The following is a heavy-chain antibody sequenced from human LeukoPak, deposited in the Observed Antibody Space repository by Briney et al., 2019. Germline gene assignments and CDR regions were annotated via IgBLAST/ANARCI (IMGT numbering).Heavy chain of an antibody. CDR1: GYTFTDNY. CDR3: AIDKFCSGGACYFLLFDY. J-gene: IGHJ4*02. V-gene: IGHV1-2*02. CDR2: MNPNSGGT. Sequence: ASVKVSCKASGYTFTDNYIHFVRQAPGQGLEWMGWMNPNSGGTKYAQRFQGRVTMTRDTSISTVYMILSRLRSDDTALYYCAIDKFCSGGACYFLLFDYWGQGTLVTVSS. D-gene: IGHD2-15*01.